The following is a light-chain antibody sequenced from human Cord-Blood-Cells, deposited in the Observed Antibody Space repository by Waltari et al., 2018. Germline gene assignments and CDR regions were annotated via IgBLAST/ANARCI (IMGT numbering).Light chain of an antibody. V-gene: IGLV2-23*02. J-gene: IGLJ3*02. CDR1: SSDVGSYNL. CDR3: CSYAGSSAWV. Sequence: QSALTQPASVSGSPGQSITISCTGTSSDVGSYNLVSWYQQHPGKAPKLMIYEVSKRPSGVSNCFSGSKSGNTASLTISGLQAEDEADYYCCSYAGSSAWVVGGGTKLTVL. CDR2: EVS.